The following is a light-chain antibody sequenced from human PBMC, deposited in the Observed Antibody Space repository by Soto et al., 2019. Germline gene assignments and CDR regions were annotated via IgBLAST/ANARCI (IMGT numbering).Light chain of an antibody. CDR1: SSDVGGYNY. CDR2: DVT. CDR3: SSYASGSTSVV. V-gene: IGLV2-14*01. J-gene: IGLJ2*01. Sequence: QSALTQPASVSGSPGQSITFSCTGSSSDVGGYNYVSWYQQHPGKAPKLIIYDVTNRPSGVSNRFSGSKSGNTAFLTISGLQPEDESVYYCSSYASGSTSVVFGGGTKLTV.